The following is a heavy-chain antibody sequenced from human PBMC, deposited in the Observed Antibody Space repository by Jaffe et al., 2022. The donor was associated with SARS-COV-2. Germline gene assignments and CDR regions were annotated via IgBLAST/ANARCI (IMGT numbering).Heavy chain of an antibody. Sequence: QLQLQESGPGLVKPSETLSLTCTVSGGSLSSSAYYWAWIRQPPGKGLEWIGTVYYNGNTYYNSALKSRLTISVDTSKNQFSLKLSSVTAADTALYYCARQDTAFNFPRGRKPYFFDYWGQGTLVTVSS. CDR1: GGSLSSSAYY. CDR3: ARQDTAFNFPRGRKPYFFDY. CDR2: VYYNGNT. D-gene: IGHD5-18*01. V-gene: IGHV4-39*01. J-gene: IGHJ4*02.